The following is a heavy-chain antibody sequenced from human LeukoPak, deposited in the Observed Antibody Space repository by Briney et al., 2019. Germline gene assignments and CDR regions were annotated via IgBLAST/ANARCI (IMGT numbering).Heavy chain of an antibody. Sequence: SETLSLTCTVSGGSISSYYWSWIRQPPGKGLEWIGYIYYSGSTNYNPSLKSRVTISVDTSKNQFSLKLSSVTAADTAVYYCARHMGDFWSGLDYWGQGTLVTVSS. D-gene: IGHD3-3*01. CDR3: ARHMGDFWSGLDY. CDR2: IYYSGST. V-gene: IGHV4-59*08. CDR1: GGSISSYY. J-gene: IGHJ4*02.